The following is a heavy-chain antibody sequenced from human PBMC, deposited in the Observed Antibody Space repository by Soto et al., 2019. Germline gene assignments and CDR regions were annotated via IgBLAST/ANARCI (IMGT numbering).Heavy chain of an antibody. CDR2: IYYSGST. CDR3: ARGTTVTTGFGFDP. CDR1: GGSVSSGSYY. D-gene: IGHD4-17*01. J-gene: IGHJ5*02. V-gene: IGHV4-61*01. Sequence: PSETLSLTCTVSGGSVSSGSYYWSWIRQPPGKGLEWIGYIYYSGSTNYNPSLKSRVTISVDTPKNQFSLKLSSVTAADTAVYCCARGTTVTTGFGFDPWGQGTLVTVSS.